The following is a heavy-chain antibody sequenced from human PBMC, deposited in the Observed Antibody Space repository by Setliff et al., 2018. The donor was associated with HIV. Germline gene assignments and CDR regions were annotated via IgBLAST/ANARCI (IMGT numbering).Heavy chain of an antibody. D-gene: IGHD2-8*01. Sequence: ASVKVSCKASGYTFTAYFMHWVRQAPGQGLQWMGRIIPNSGGTNYAQKFQGRVTMTRDTSISTAYMGLSRLRADDTAVYYCATKVYCTNGVCLDAFDIWGQGTMVT. CDR1: GYTFTAYF. CDR3: ATKVYCTNGVCLDAFDI. V-gene: IGHV1-2*06. J-gene: IGHJ3*02. CDR2: IIPNSGGT.